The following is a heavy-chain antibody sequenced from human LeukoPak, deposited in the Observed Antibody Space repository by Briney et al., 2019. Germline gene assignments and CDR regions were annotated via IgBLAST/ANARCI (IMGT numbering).Heavy chain of an antibody. J-gene: IGHJ6*02. CDR3: ASIPHDYVWGSYRYYYYYGMDV. CDR2: INHSGST. D-gene: IGHD3-16*02. V-gene: IGHV4-34*01. CDR1: GGSFSGYY. Sequence: PSETLSLTCAVYGGSFSGYYWSWIRQPPGKGLEWIGEINHSGSTNYNPSLKSRVTISVDTSKNQFSLKLSSVTAADTAVYYCASIPHDYVWGSYRYYYYYGMDVWGQGTTVTVSS.